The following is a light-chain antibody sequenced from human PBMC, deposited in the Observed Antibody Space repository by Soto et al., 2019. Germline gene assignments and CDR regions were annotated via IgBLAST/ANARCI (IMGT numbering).Light chain of an antibody. Sequence: EIVMTQSPATLSVSPGEGATLSCRASQSVSSNLAWYQQKPGQAPRLLIYGASTRATGIAATFSASGSGTEFTLTVSSLQSEDFAVYYCQQYTNWPLSFGGGTKVEIK. V-gene: IGKV3-15*01. CDR3: QQYTNWPLS. J-gene: IGKJ4*01. CDR2: GAS. CDR1: QSVSSN.